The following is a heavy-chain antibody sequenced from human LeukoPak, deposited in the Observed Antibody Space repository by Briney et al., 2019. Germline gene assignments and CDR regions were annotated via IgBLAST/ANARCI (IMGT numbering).Heavy chain of an antibody. CDR3: ARDWPYCSSTSCYGGWFDP. Sequence: SETLSLTCTVSGGSISSGGYYWSWIRQHPGKGLEWIGYIYYSGSTYYNPSLKSRVTISVDTSKNQFSLKLSSVTAADTAVYYCARDWPYCSSTSCYGGWFDPWGQGTLVTVSS. V-gene: IGHV4-30-4*08. J-gene: IGHJ5*02. CDR2: IYYSGST. D-gene: IGHD2-2*01. CDR1: GGSISSGGYY.